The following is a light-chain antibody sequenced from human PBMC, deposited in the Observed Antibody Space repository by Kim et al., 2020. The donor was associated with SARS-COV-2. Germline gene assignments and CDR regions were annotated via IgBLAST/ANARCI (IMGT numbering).Light chain of an antibody. CDR2: GAS. CDR1: QSVYNSY. CDR3: NLFDNPLYT. V-gene: IGKV3-20*01. Sequence: YRGDPPSPSCRTSQSVYNSYLASYQQKAGHPPRPLILGASSRATGIADRFSGRVSGTDLTLTITRLEHEDFAVYYCNLFDNPLYTRGQGTKL. J-gene: IGKJ2*01.